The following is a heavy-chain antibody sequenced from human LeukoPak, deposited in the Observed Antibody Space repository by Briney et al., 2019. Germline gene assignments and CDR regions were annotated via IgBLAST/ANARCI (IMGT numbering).Heavy chain of an antibody. D-gene: IGHD6-13*01. J-gene: IGHJ3*02. CDR1: GFTFTNYA. V-gene: IGHV3-23*01. CDR3: VKALAAVATRRAFDI. Sequence: GGSLRLSCAASGFTFTNYAMSWVRQAPGKGLEWVSTIIGSGSSTYYADSVKGRFTISRDNSKNTLYLQMSSLRAEDTAVYYCVKALAAVATRRAFDIWGQGTMVTVSS. CDR2: IIGSGSST.